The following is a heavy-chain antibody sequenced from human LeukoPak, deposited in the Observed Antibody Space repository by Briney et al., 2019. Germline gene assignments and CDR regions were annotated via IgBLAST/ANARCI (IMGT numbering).Heavy chain of an antibody. J-gene: IGHJ4*02. CDR2: IYSGGNT. D-gene: IGHD3-22*01. V-gene: IGHV3-53*01. CDR1: GFAVSSNY. CDR3: AREYYYDSSGPFDY. Sequence: GGSLRPSCAASGFAVSSNYMNWVRQAPGRGLEWVSVIYSGGNTYYADSVKGRFTISRDNSKNTVYLQMNSLRAEDTAVYYCAREYYYDSSGPFDYWGQGTLVTVSS.